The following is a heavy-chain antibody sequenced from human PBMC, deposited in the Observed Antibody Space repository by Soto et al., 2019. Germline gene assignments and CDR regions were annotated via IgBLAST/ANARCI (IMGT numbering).Heavy chain of an antibody. D-gene: IGHD3-22*01. CDR3: ARQSITMIVVAEEAFDY. CDR1: GYTFANYH. Sequence: ASVKVSCKSSGYTFANYHMHCVRPAPGQGLEWMGWINPNSGGTNYAQKFQGWVTMTRDTSISTAYMELSRLRSDDTAVYYCARQSITMIVVAEEAFDYWGQGTLVTVSS. J-gene: IGHJ4*02. CDR2: INPNSGGT. V-gene: IGHV1-2*04.